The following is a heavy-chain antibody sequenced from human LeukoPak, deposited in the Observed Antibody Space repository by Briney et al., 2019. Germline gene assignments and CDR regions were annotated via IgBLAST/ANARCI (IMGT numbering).Heavy chain of an antibody. Sequence: PSETLSLTCAVYGGSFSGYYWSWIRQPPGKGLEWIGEINPSGSTNYNPSLKSRVTISLDTSKNQFSLKLSSVTAADTAVYYCAREGKGTYYYYMDVWGKGTTVTVSS. D-gene: IGHD3-10*01. CDR3: AREGKGTYYYYMDV. V-gene: IGHV4-34*01. CDR1: GGSFSGYY. J-gene: IGHJ6*03. CDR2: INPSGST.